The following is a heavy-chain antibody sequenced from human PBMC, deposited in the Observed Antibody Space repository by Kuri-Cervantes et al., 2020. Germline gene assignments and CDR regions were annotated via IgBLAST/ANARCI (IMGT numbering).Heavy chain of an antibody. D-gene: IGHD6-13*01. CDR3: ASNVRAAVGTLGHFHN. Sequence: GGSLRLSCAASGFTFSSYAMHWVRQAPGKGLEWVAVISYDGSNKYYADSVKGRFTISRDNSKNTLYLQMNSLRAEDTAVYYCASNVRAAVGTLGHFHNWGQGTLVTVSS. CDR2: ISYDGSNK. CDR1: GFTFSSYA. V-gene: IGHV3-30-3*01. J-gene: IGHJ1*01.